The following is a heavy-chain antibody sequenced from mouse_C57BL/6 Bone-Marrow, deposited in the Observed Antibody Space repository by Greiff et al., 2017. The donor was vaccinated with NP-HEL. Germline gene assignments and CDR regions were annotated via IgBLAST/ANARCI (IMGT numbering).Heavy chain of an antibody. V-gene: IGHV1-50*01. D-gene: IGHD1-1*01. CDR2: IDPSDSYT. CDR3: AGKAYYGRSYEFAY. CDR1: GYTFTTYW. J-gene: IGHJ3*01. Sequence: QVQLQQPGAELVKPGASVKLSCKASGYTFTTYWMQWVKQRPGQGLEWIGEIDPSDSYTNYNQKFKGKATLTVDTSSSTAYMQLSSLTSEDSAVYYCAGKAYYGRSYEFAYWGQGTLVTVSA.